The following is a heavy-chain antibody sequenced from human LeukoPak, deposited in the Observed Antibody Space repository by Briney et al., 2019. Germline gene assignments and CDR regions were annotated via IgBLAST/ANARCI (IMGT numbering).Heavy chain of an antibody. J-gene: IGHJ4*02. V-gene: IGHV1-18*01. D-gene: IGHD6-19*01. Sequence: ASVKVSCKASGYKFINYGINWVRQAPGQGLEWMGWINAYLRQTTYAQKFQDRVTMTTDTSTSTAYVELSSLTSDDTAVYYCARDLSSGWNDYWGQGTLVTVSS. CDR3: ARDLSSGWNDY. CDR1: GYKFINYG. CDR2: INAYLRQT.